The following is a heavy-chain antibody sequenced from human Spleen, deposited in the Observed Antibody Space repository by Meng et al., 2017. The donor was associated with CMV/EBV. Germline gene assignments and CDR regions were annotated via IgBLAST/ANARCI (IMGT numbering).Heavy chain of an antibody. J-gene: IGHJ4*02. CDR2: INWNGGST. D-gene: IGHD6-13*01. CDR3: ARGPSSWYYFDY. Sequence: GGSLRLSCAASGFSFDDYGMSWVRQAPGKGLEWVSGINWNGGSTGYADSVKGRFTISRDNAKNSLYLQMNSLRAEDTALYYCARGPSSWYYFDYWGQGTLVTVSS. V-gene: IGHV3-20*04. CDR1: GFSFDDYG.